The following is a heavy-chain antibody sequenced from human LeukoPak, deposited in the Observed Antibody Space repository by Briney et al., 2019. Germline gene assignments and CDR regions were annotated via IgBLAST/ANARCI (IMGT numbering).Heavy chain of an antibody. D-gene: IGHD3/OR15-3a*01. CDR1: GYIFSDWY. Sequence: GGSLRLSCAASGYIFSDWYIDWVRQAPGKGLEWAAVIWYDGSNKYYADSVKGRFTISRDNSKNTLYLQMNSLRAEDTAVYYCARDWTRFDYWGQGTLVTVSS. J-gene: IGHJ4*02. CDR2: IWYDGSNK. CDR3: ARDWTRFDY. V-gene: IGHV3-33*08.